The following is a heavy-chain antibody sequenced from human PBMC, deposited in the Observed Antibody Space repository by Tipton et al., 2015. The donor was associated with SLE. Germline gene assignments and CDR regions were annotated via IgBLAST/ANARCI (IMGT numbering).Heavy chain of an antibody. CDR2: IIPIFGTA. D-gene: IGHD3-22*01. CDR1: GGTFSSYA. J-gene: IGHJ4*02. Sequence: QSGAEVKKPGSSVKVSCKASGGTFSSYAIRWVRQAPGQGLEWMGRIIPIFGTANYAQKFPGRFTITADESTSTAYMELSSLRSEETAVYYCARDSDYDDSSGLDYWGQGTLVTVSS. V-gene: IGHV1-69*13. CDR3: ARDSDYDDSSGLDY.